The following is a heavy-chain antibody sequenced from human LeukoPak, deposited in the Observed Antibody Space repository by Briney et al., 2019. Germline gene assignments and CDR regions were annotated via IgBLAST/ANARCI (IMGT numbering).Heavy chain of an antibody. D-gene: IGHD3-10*01. V-gene: IGHV3-21*01. CDR2: ISSSSSYI. CDR3: AVDYGSGTDAFDI. J-gene: IGHJ3*02. CDR1: GFTFSGYS. Sequence: GGSLRLSCAASGFTFSGYSMNWVRQAPGKGLEWVSSISSSSSYIYYADSVKGRFTISRDNAKNSLYLQMNSLRAEDTAVYYCAVDYGSGTDAFDIWGQGTMVTASS.